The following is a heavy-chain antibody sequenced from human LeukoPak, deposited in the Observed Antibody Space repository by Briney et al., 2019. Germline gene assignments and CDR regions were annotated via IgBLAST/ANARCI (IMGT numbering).Heavy chain of an antibody. V-gene: IGHV3-23*01. CDR1: AFTFSSYA. Sequence: PGGSLRLSCAASAFTFSSYAMTWVRQAPGKGLEWVSAISAGGASTYYADSVKGRFTISRDNSKNTLYLQMNSLRAEDTAVYYCAKLTASITGYWGQGTLVTVSS. CDR2: ISAGGAST. J-gene: IGHJ4*02. CDR3: AKLTASITGY. D-gene: IGHD2-2*02.